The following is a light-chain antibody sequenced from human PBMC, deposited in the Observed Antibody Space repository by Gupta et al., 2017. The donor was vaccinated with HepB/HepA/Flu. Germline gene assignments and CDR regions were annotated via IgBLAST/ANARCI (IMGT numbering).Light chain of an antibody. J-gene: IGKJ1*01. CDR2: AAS. Sequence: AIQLTQSPPPLSHSVGDRVTITCRASQGIRNDLGWYQQKPGKAPKLLIYAASSLQSGVPSRFSGSGYGTDFTLTISSLQPEDFATYYCQQDYNYPRTFGQGTKVEIK. CDR1: QGIRND. V-gene: IGKV1-6*01. CDR3: QQDYNYPRT.